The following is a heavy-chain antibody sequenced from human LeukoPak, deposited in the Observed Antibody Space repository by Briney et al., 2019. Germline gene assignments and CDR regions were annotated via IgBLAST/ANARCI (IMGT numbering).Heavy chain of an antibody. CDR2: INAGNGNT. CDR3: ARDRKAAAGTFHY. J-gene: IGHJ4*02. D-gene: IGHD6-13*01. Sequence: WASVKVSCKASGYTFTSYAMHWVRQAPGQRLEWMGWINAGNGNTKYSQKFQGRVTITRDTSASTAYMELSSLRSEDTAVYYCARDRKAAAGTFHYWDQGTLVTVSS. CDR1: GYTFTSYA. V-gene: IGHV1-3*01.